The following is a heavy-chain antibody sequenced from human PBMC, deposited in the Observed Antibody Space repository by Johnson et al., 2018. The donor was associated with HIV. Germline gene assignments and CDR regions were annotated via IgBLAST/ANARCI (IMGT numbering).Heavy chain of an antibody. J-gene: IGHJ3*01. Sequence: VQLVESGGGVVRPGGSLRLSCAASGFTFSSYWMHWVRQAPGKGLVWVSGISGSGGSRNYADSVKGRFTISRDNAKNSRNLQINSLRAEDPAIYYCARGLTSLSRNDDGNGIVAFDLWGQGTMVTVSS. D-gene: IGHD2/OR15-2a*01. CDR3: ARGLTSLSRNDDGNGIVAFDL. CDR1: GFTFSSYW. CDR2: ISGSGGSR. V-gene: IGHV3-48*04.